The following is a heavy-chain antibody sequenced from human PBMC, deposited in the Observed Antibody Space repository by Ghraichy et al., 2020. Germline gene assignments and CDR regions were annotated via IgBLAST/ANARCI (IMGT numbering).Heavy chain of an antibody. V-gene: IGHV3-23*01. J-gene: IGHJ4*02. CDR2: ISSNGGTT. Sequence: GESLRLSFAVSGFTFSSYAMHWVRQAPGRGLEWVSAISSNGGTTYYADSVKGRFTISKDNSKDTLSLQMNSLRAEDTAVYYCAKAFDFWTVGDYWGQGTLVTVSS. D-gene: IGHD3/OR15-3a*01. CDR1: GFTFSSYA. CDR3: AKAFDFWTVGDY.